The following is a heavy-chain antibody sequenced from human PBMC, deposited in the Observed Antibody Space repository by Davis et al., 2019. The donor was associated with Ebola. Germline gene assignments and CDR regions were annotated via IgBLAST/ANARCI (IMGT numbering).Heavy chain of an antibody. V-gene: IGHV3-11*01. J-gene: IGHJ2*01. Sequence: GGSLRLSCAASGFTFSDYYMSWIRQAPGKGLEWVSYISSSGSTLYYADSVKGRFTISRDNAKNSLYLQMNSLRAEDTVVYYCARDPTSSGWYTGDWYFDLWGRGTLVTVSS. CDR3: ARDPTSSGWYTGDWYFDL. CDR1: GFTFSDYY. D-gene: IGHD6-19*01. CDR2: ISSSGSTL.